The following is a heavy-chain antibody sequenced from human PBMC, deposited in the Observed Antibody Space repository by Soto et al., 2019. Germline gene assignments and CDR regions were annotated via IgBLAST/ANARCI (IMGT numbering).Heavy chain of an antibody. D-gene: IGHD3-3*01. CDR3: ARHSASSWSYYYYMDV. V-gene: IGHV4-39*01. CDR1: GGSISSSNYY. Sequence: SETLPLTCTVSGGSISSSNYYWGWIRQPPWKGLEWIGSIYYSGSTYCNPSLKSRVTISVDTSKNQFSLKLSSVIAADTAVYYCARHSASSWSYYYYMDVWDKGTTVTVSS. CDR2: IYYSGST. J-gene: IGHJ6*03.